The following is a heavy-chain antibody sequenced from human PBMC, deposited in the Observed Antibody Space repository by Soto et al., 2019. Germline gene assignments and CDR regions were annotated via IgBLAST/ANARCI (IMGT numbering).Heavy chain of an antibody. CDR1: GGTFSSYT. V-gene: IGHV1-69*08. J-gene: IGHJ4*02. CDR2: IIPILGIA. D-gene: IGHD5-18*01. CDR3: ARDRGDGYSHFDY. Sequence: QVQLVQSGAEVKKPGSSVKVSCKASGGTFSSYTISWVRQAPGQGLEWMGRIIPILGIANYAQKFQGRVTITADKSTSTAYMELSSLRSEDTAVYYCARDRGDGYSHFDYWGQGTLVTVSS.